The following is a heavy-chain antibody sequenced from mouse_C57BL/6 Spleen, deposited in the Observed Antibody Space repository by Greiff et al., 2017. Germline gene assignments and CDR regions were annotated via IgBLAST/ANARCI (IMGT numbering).Heavy chain of an antibody. CDR2: FHPYNDDT. Sequence: QVQLQQSGAELVKPGASVKLSCKASGYTFTTYPIEWMKQNHGQSLEWIGNFHPYNDDTKYNEKFKGKATLTVEKSSSTVYLELSRLSSDDSAVYYCARGYYDYDDEWYYFDYWGQGTTLTVSA. D-gene: IGHD2-4*01. V-gene: IGHV1-47*01. CDR3: ARGYYDYDDEWYYFDY. CDR1: GYTFTTYP. J-gene: IGHJ2*01.